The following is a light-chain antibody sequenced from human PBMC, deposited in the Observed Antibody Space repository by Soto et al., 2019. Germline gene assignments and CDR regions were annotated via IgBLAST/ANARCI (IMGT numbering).Light chain of an antibody. CDR2: DAS. Sequence: DIQMTQSPSTLSASVGDRVTITCRASQSISSWLAWYQQKPGKAPKLLIYDASSLESGVPSGFSGSGSGTEFTLTISSLQPDDFATYYCQQYNSYPTFGQGTKVDI. J-gene: IGKJ1*01. CDR1: QSISSW. CDR3: QQYNSYPT. V-gene: IGKV1-5*01.